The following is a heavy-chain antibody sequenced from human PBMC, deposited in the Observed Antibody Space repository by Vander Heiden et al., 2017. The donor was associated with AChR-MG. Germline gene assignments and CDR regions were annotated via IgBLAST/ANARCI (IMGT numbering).Heavy chain of an antibody. J-gene: IGHJ6*03. V-gene: IGHV4-39*01. Sequence: QLQLQESGPGLVKPSETLSLTCTVSGGSISSSSYYWGWIRQPPGKGLEWIGSIYYSGSTYYNPSLKSRVTISVETSKNQFSLKLSSVTAADTAVYYCARPYSSGWYGGWNYYYYMDVWGKGTTVTVSS. CDR2: IYYSGST. CDR1: GGSISSSSYY. CDR3: ARPYSSGWYGGWNYYYYMDV. D-gene: IGHD6-19*01.